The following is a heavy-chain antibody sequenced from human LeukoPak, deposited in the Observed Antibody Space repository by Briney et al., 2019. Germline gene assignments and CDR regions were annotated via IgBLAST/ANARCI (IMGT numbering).Heavy chain of an antibody. CDR2: IYSGGST. CDR3: ARDTYYYGSGSYYNRPHLDY. V-gene: IGHV3-66*01. D-gene: IGHD3-10*01. J-gene: IGHJ4*02. Sequence: GGSLRLSCAASGFTVSSNYMSWVRQAPGKGLEWVSVIYSGGSTYYADSVKGRFTISRDNSKNTLYHQMNSLRAEDTAVYYCARDTYYYGSGSYYNRPHLDYWGQGTLVTVSS. CDR1: GFTVSSNY.